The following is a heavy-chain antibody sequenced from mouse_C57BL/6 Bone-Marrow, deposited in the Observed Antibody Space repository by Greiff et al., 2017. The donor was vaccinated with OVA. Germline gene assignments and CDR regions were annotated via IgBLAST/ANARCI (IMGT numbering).Heavy chain of an antibody. Sequence: QVQLQQPGAELVKPGASVKMSCKASGYTFTSYWITWVKQRPGQGLEWIGDIYPGSGSTNYNEKFKSKATLTVDTASSTAYMQLSSLTSEDSAVYYCARSGPYYAMDYWGQGTSVTVSS. CDR3: ARSGPYYAMDY. V-gene: IGHV1-55*01. CDR2: IYPGSGST. D-gene: IGHD3-1*01. CDR1: GYTFTSYW. J-gene: IGHJ4*01.